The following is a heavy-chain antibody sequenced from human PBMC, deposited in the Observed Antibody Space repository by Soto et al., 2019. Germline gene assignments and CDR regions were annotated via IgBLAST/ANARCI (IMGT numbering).Heavy chain of an antibody. CDR1: GGTFSSYT. CDR2: IIAILGIA. V-gene: IGHV1-69*08. Sequence: QVPLVQSGAEVKKPGSSVKVSCKASGGTFSSYTISWVRQATGQELEWMGRIIAILGIANYAQKFQGRVTMTADKATSTAYMELSSLRSEDTAVYYCARDPGLYSSGPTGRYYFDYWGQGTLVTVSS. J-gene: IGHJ4*02. CDR3: ARDPGLYSSGPTGRYYFDY. D-gene: IGHD6-19*01.